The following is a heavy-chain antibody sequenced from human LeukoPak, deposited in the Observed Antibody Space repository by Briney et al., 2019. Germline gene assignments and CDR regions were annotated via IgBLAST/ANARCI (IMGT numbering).Heavy chain of an antibody. D-gene: IGHD4-11*01. Sequence: SETLSLTCTVSGGSISSYYXXXXXXXXXXXXEWXXYIYYSGSTXYXXSLXSXXXXXXXXSXXXFSLKLSSVTAADTAVYYCARGLPDKGFDPWGQGTLVTVSS. CDR3: ARGLPDKGFDP. CDR2: IYYSGST. J-gene: IGHJ5*02. CDR1: GGSISSYY. V-gene: IGHV4-59*01.